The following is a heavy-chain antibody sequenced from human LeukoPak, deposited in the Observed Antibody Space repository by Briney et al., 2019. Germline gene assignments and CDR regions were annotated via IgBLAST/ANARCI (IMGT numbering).Heavy chain of an antibody. CDR1: GGTFSSYA. CDR3: ARGSSDYVWGSYRGVWFDP. V-gene: IGHV1-69*05. J-gene: IGHJ5*02. D-gene: IGHD3-16*02. CDR2: IIPIFGTA. Sequence: GASVKVSCKASGGTFSSYAISWVRQAPGQGLEWMGGIIPIFGTANYAQKFQGRVTITTDESTSTAYMELSSLRSEDTAVYYCARGSSDYVWGSYRGVWFDPWGQGTLVTVSS.